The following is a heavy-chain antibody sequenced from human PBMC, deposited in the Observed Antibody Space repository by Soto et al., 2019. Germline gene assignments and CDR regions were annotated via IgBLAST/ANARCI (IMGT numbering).Heavy chain of an antibody. CDR3: ARQGRPTAGMGRFDP. CDR1: GGSVSSGSFY. Sequence: PSETLSLTCTVSGGSVSSGSFYWSWIRHPPGKGLEWIGYIYYSGSTNYNPSLKSRVTISEDTAKNQVSLKMASVTAADTAIYYCARQGRPTAGMGRFDPWGPATLVTVS. V-gene: IGHV4-61*01. D-gene: IGHD1-1*01. CDR2: IYYSGST. J-gene: IGHJ5*01.